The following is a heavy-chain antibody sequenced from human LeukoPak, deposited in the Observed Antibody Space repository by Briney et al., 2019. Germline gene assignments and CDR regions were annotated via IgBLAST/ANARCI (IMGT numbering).Heavy chain of an antibody. Sequence: TGGSLRLSCAASGFTFSSYGMHWVRQAPGKGLEWVAVIWYDGSNKYYADSVKGRFTISRDNSKNTLYLQMNSLRAEDTAVYYCARDQYYDILTGYPLGGYGMDVWGQGTTVTVSS. J-gene: IGHJ6*02. CDR2: IWYDGSNK. CDR1: GFTFSSYG. D-gene: IGHD3-9*01. V-gene: IGHV3-33*01. CDR3: ARDQYYDILTGYPLGGYGMDV.